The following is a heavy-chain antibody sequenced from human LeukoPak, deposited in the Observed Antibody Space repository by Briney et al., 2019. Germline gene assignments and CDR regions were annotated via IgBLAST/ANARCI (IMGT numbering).Heavy chain of an antibody. V-gene: IGHV3-72*01. CDR1: GFTFSNHY. CDR3: ASESAAGYCSGGSCYSLKDYYYYYYMDV. CDR2: TRNKANSYTT. D-gene: IGHD2-15*01. Sequence: GGSVRLSCAASGFTFSNHYMDWVRQAPGKGLEWVGRTRNKANSYTTEYAASVKGRFTISRDDTKNSLYLQMHSLKTEDTAVYYCASESAAGYCSGGSCYSLKDYYYYYYMDVWGKGATVTVSS. J-gene: IGHJ6*03.